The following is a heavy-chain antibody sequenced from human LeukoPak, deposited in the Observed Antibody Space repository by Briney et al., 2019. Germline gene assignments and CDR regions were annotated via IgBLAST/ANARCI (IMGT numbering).Heavy chain of an antibody. Sequence: SETLSLTCIISGASISSSAYYWGWIRQPPGKGLEWIGEINHSGSTNYNPSLKSRVTISVDTSKNQFSLKLSSVTAADTAVYYCARGRITMIVVVTHPPYYFDYWGQGTLVTVSS. CDR3: ARGRITMIVVVTHPPYYFDY. CDR1: GASISSSAYY. J-gene: IGHJ4*02. V-gene: IGHV4-39*07. CDR2: INHSGST. D-gene: IGHD3-22*01.